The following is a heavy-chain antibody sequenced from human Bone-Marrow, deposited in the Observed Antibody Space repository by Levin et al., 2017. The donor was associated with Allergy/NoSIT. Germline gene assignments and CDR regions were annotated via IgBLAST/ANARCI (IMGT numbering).Heavy chain of an antibody. CDR1: GFTLSSYG. V-gene: IGHV3-30*18. D-gene: IGHD3-10*01. CDR2: ILFDGKSK. CDR3: AKPSYYFGSGTDQFDF. J-gene: IGHJ4*02. Sequence: GGSLRLSCAGSGFTLSSYGIHWVRQAPGKGLEWVAGILFDGKSKYYADSVKGRFTISRDDSKITVYLQMDSLRLEDTAVYYCAKPSYYFGSGTDQFDFWGQGTLVTVSS.